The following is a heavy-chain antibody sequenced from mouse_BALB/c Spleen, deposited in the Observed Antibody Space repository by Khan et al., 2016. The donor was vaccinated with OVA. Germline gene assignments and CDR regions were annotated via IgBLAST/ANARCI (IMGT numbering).Heavy chain of an antibody. CDR1: GYSITSGYA. CDR2: ISYSGVT. D-gene: IGHD1-1*01. V-gene: IGHV3-2*02. CDR3: ARGDYYEYYFNY. J-gene: IGHJ2*01. Sequence: EVQLVESGPGLVKPSQSLSLTCTVTGYSITSGYAWNWIRQFPGNKLEWMGYISYSGVTSYTPSLKSRISITRDTSKNQFFLQLNSVTTEDTATKYRARGDYYEYYFNYWGQGTTLTVSS.